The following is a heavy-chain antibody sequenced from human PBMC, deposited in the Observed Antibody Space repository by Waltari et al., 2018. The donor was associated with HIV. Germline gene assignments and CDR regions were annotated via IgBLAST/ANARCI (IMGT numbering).Heavy chain of an antibody. CDR2: IIPIFGTT. D-gene: IGHD3-3*01. CDR3: ARSSPGDDFWSGKLVS. V-gene: IGHV1-69*01. J-gene: IGHJ5*02. CDR1: GGPFSNYA. Sequence: QVQLVQSGAAVKKHGSSVTVSCKTSGGPFSNYAVYWVRQAPGQGLELVGQIIPIFGTTNYAQKFQGRVTITAGESTGTVYMELRSLRSEDTAMYYCARSSPGDDFWSGKLVSWGQGTQVTVSS.